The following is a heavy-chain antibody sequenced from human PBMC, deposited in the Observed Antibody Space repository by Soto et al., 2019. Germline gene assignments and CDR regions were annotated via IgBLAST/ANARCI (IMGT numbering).Heavy chain of an antibody. CDR2: SKDKANSYTT. CDR3: ARDSRYDFWSGYFRYFYYYMDV. V-gene: IGHV3-72*01. CDR1: GFTFSDHY. Sequence: GGSLRLSCAASGFTFSDHYMDWVRQAPGKGLEWVGRSKDKANSYTTEYAASVKGRFTISRDYSKNSLYLQMNNLKSEDTAVYYCARDSRYDFWSGYFRYFYYYMDVWGKGTTVTVSS. D-gene: IGHD3-3*01. J-gene: IGHJ6*03.